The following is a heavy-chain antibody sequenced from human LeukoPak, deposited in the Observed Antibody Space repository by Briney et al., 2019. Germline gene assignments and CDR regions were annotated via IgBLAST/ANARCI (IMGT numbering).Heavy chain of an antibody. Sequence: GGSLRLSCVASGFSFGNYAMSWVRQAPGKGLQWVSQISGTGGATWYAGFARDRFTISRDNSKKTLYLQMSGLRVEDTAMYYCVKDPRDTYGTNWFVSWGEGTLLIVSS. CDR3: VKDPRDTYGTNWFVS. CDR1: GFSFGNYA. V-gene: IGHV3-23*01. J-gene: IGHJ5*01. CDR2: ISGTGGAT. D-gene: IGHD2-21*01.